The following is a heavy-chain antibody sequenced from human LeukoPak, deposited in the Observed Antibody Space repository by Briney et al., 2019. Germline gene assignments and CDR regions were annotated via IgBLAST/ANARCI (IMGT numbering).Heavy chain of an antibody. Sequence: PSETLSLTCAVYGGSFSGYYWSWIRQPPGKGLEWIGEINHSGSTNYNPSLKSRVTISVDTSKNQFSLKLSSVTAADTAVYYCARSGITMVRGVISYYYYYYMDVWGKGTTATVSS. CDR3: ARSGITMVRGVISYYYYYYMDV. CDR1: GGSFSGYY. CDR2: INHSGST. D-gene: IGHD3-10*01. J-gene: IGHJ6*03. V-gene: IGHV4-34*01.